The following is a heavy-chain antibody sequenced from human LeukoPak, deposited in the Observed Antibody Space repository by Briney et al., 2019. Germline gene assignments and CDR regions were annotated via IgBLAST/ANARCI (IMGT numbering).Heavy chain of an antibody. J-gene: IGHJ6*03. Sequence: PSETLSLTCTVSGGSISSSSYYWGWIRQPPGKGLEWIGSIYYSGSTYYNPSLKSRVTISVDTSKKQFSLKLRYVTAADTAVYYCARGRDIVVEPPPRGYYYDMDVWGKGTTVTVSS. CDR3: ARGRDIVVEPPPRGYYYDMDV. CDR1: GGSISSSSYY. V-gene: IGHV4-39*07. CDR2: IYYSGST. D-gene: IGHD2-2*01.